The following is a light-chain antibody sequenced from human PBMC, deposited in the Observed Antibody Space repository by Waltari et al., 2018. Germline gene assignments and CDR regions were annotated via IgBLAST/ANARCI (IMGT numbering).Light chain of an antibody. V-gene: IGLV2-14*01. Sequence: QSALTHPASVSGSPGQSITISCTGSTTDLVDYTNVSWYQQHPNKAPRLMSYEVSNRPSGVSKRFSGSKSGNTASLTISGLQAEDEADYYCFSYTTSSTWVFGGGTKLTVL. CDR2: EVS. CDR3: FSYTTSSTWV. CDR1: TTDLVDYTN. J-gene: IGLJ3*02.